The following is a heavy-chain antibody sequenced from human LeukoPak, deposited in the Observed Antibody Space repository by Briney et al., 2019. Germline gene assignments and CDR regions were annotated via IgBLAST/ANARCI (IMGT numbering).Heavy chain of an antibody. CDR2: IYYSGST. CDR3: ARSNSYGSVRGLDP. Sequence: PSETLSLTCAVYGGSFGGYYWSWIRQPPGKGLEWIGYIYYSGSTNYNPSLKSRVTISVDTSKNQFSLKLSSVTAADTAVYYCARSNSYGSVRGLDPWGQGTLVTVSS. CDR1: GGSFGGYY. V-gene: IGHV4-59*01. J-gene: IGHJ5*02. D-gene: IGHD5-18*01.